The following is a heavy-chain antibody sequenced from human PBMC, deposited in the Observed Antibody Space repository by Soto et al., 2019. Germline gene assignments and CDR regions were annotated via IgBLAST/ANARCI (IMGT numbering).Heavy chain of an antibody. J-gene: IGHJ5*02. CDR2: IDPRDSYV. CDR3: ARRFCSTTTCDSWFDP. D-gene: IGHD2-2*01. CDR1: GYTFTTFW. Sequence: GESLKISCTGFGYTFTTFWISWVRQMLGKGLEWMGRIDPRDSYVNYSPSFQGHVTISLDKSISTAYLQWGSLKASDTAMYYCARRFCSTTTCDSWFDPWGQGTLVTVSS. V-gene: IGHV5-10-1*01.